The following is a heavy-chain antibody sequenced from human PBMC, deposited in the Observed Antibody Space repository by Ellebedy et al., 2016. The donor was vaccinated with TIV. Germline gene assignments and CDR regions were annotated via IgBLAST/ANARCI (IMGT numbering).Heavy chain of an antibody. D-gene: IGHD6-19*01. V-gene: IGHV1-46*04. CDR1: GYTFSNYF. J-gene: IGHJ4*02. CDR2: INPSGGST. CDR3: ARARSSGWLHTPDY. Sequence: AALVKVSCKASGYTFSNYFMHWVRQAPGQGLEWMGIINPSGGSTTYAQKLQGRITMTRDTSTSTVYMELSSLRSEDTAVYFCARARSSGWLHTPDYWGQGTLVTVSS.